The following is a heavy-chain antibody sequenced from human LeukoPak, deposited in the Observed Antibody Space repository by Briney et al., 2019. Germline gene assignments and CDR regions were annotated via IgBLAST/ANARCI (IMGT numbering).Heavy chain of an antibody. CDR3: ARDYYYDSSGYVDY. J-gene: IGHJ4*02. CDR1: GYTFTSYG. Sequence: GASVKVSCKASGYTFTSYGISWVRQAPGQGLEWMGWISAHNGNANYAQNLQGRITMTTDTSTSTAYMELTSLRSDDTAVYYCARDYYYDSSGYVDYWGQGTLVTVSS. V-gene: IGHV1-18*01. D-gene: IGHD3-22*01. CDR2: ISAHNGNA.